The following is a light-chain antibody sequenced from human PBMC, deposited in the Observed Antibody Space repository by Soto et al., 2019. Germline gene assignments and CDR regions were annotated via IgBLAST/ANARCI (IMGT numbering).Light chain of an antibody. V-gene: IGKV1-5*03. Sequence: DIQMTPSPSTLSASVVDRVTITCRASQSISNWLAWYQQKPGKAPKLLIYKASSLESGVPSRFSGSGSGTEFTLTISSLQPDDFGTYYCQEYNSYWTFGQGTKVDI. J-gene: IGKJ1*01. CDR2: KAS. CDR3: QEYNSYWT. CDR1: QSISNW.